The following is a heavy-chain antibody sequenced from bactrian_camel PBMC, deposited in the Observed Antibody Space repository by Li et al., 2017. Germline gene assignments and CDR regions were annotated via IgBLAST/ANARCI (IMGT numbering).Heavy chain of an antibody. V-gene: IGHV3S53*01. D-gene: IGHD2*01. Sequence: HVQLVESGGGSVQAGGSLRLSCEASGDSSLMYWMGWYRQAPGSEREGVAHIDKNGVEAYADSVKGRSLITRDNAKNTVYLQMNSLKPEDTAMYYCAARGPYCYTKLSVRDFTYWGQGTQVTVS. CDR3: AARGPYCYTKLSVRDFTY. CDR1: GDSSLMYW. CDR2: IDKNGVE. J-gene: IGHJ6*01.